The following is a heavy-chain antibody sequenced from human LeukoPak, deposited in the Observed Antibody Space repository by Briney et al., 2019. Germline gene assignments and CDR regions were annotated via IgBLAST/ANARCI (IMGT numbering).Heavy chain of an antibody. J-gene: IGHJ4*02. D-gene: IGHD3-22*01. V-gene: IGHV3-66*04. CDR1: GFTVSSNY. Sequence: PGGSLRLSCAASGFTVSSNYMSWVRQAPGKGLEWVSVIYSGGSTYYADSVKGRFTISRDNSKNTLYLQMNGLRAEDTAVYYCARPYYYDSSGRVEDWGQGTLVTVSS. CDR3: ARPYYYDSSGRVED. CDR2: IYSGGST.